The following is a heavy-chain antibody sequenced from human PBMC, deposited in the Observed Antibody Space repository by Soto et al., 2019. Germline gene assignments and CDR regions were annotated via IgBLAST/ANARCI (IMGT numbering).Heavy chain of an antibody. V-gene: IGHV4-31*03. J-gene: IGHJ6*03. Sequence: QVQLQESGPGLVKPSQTLSLTCTVSGGSISSGGYYWSWIRQHPGKGLEWIGYIYYSGNTYYNPSLKSRVAISLDTSKNQFSLSLSSVTAADTAVYYCARTFYEIYYMDVWGKGTTVTVSS. CDR3: ARTFYEIYYMDV. CDR2: IYYSGNT. CDR1: GGSISSGGYY. D-gene: IGHD3-3*01.